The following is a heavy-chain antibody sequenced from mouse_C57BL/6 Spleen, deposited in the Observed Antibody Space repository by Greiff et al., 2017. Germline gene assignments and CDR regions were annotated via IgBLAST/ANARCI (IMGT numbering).Heavy chain of an antibody. Sequence: LQQSGGGLVQPGGSMKLSCVASGFTFSNYWMTWVRQSPEQGLEWVAQIRLKSDNYATHYAESVKGRFTISRDDSKSSVYLQINNLRAEDTGIYYCTGGTGYFDYWGQGTTLTVSS. J-gene: IGHJ2*01. D-gene: IGHD4-1*01. CDR3: TGGTGYFDY. CDR1: GFTFSNYW. CDR2: IRLKSDNYAT. V-gene: IGHV6-3*01.